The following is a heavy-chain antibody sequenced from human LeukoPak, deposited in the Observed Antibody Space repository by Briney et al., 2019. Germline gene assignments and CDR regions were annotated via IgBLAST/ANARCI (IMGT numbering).Heavy chain of an antibody. V-gene: IGHV4-34*01. J-gene: IGHJ4*02. CDR1: GGSFSGYY. D-gene: IGHD3-22*01. CDR2: INHSGST. CDR3: ARLYYYESSGYWNYFDY. Sequence: SETLSLTCAVYGGSFSGYYWSWIRQPPGKGLEWIGEINHSGSTNYNPSLKSRVTISVDTSKNQFSLKLSSVTAADTAMYYCARLYYYESSGYWNYFDYWGQGTLVTVFS.